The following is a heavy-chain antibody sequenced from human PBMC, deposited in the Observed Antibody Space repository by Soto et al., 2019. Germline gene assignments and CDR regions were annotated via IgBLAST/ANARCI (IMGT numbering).Heavy chain of an antibody. V-gene: IGHV4-34*01. CDR3: ARDPVYCSSTNCYPFDY. J-gene: IGHJ4*02. D-gene: IGHD2-2*01. CDR1: GGSFSGYY. Sequence: PSETLSLTCAVYGGSFSGYYWSWIRQPPGKRLEWIGGINHSGSTNYNPSLKSRVTISVDTSKNQFSLKLSSVTAADTAVYYCARDPVYCSSTNCYPFDYWGQGTLVTVSS. CDR2: INHSGST.